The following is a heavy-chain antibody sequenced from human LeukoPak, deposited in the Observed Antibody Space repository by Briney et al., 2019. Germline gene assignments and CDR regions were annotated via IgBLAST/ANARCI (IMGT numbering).Heavy chain of an antibody. J-gene: IGHJ4*02. CDR1: GFSVSDPLSY. CDR2: INFIGRT. D-gene: IGHD3-9*01. V-gene: IGHV4-39*01. Sequence: PSETLSLTCTASGFSVSDPLSYWGWVRQPPGKGLEWIAEINFIGRTSYNSSLNSRVTMSVDTSKNQFSLKMTSLTAADTAVYFCARLTKGRYFDYIFAFWGQGILVTVPS. CDR3: ARLTKGRYFDYIFAF.